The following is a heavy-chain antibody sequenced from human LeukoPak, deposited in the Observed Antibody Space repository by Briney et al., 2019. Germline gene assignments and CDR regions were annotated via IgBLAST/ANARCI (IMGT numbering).Heavy chain of an antibody. CDR2: INHSGST. CDR3: ARSPGVGATGWNWFDP. V-gene: IGHV4-34*01. CDR1: GGSFSGYY. Sequence: SETLSLTCAVYGGSFSGYYWSWIRQPPGKGLEWIGEINHSGSTNYNPSLKSRVTISVDTSKNQFSLKLSSVTAADTAVYYCARSPGVGATGWNWFDPWGQGTLVTVSS. J-gene: IGHJ5*02. D-gene: IGHD1-26*01.